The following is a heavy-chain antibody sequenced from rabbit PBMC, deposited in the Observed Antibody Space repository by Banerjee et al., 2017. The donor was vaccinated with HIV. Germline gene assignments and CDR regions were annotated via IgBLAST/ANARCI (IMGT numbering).Heavy chain of an antibody. V-gene: IGHV1S45*01. CDR2: INTSSGKP. Sequence: QEQLEESGGDLVKPEGSLTVTCTASGFSFSNKYVMCWVRQAPGKGMELIACINTSSGKPVVASWAKGRLTISKTSSTTVTLQMTSLTAADTATYFCARSRPGEWYLDLWGPGTLVAVS. J-gene: IGHJ4*01. CDR3: ARSRPGEWYLDL. CDR1: GFSFSNKYV. D-gene: IGHD4-1*01.